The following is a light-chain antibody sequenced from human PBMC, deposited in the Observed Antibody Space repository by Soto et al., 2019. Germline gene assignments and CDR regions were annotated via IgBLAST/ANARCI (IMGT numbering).Light chain of an antibody. V-gene: IGKV1-39*01. CDR2: ATS. Sequence: DIQLTQSPSPLSASVGDRVTITCRASQSISTYLNWYQHKPGKAPNLLIYATSGLQGGVPSRFSGSGSGTDFTLTISSLQPEDFATYYCQQSYSTPYTFGQGTKLEIK. CDR1: QSISTY. CDR3: QQSYSTPYT. J-gene: IGKJ2*01.